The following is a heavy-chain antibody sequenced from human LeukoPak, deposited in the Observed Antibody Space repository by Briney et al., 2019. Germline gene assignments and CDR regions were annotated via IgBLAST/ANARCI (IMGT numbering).Heavy chain of an antibody. Sequence: SETLSLTCTVSGASINSTSYCWGWIRQPPGKGLEWIGYMYYSGSTNYNPSLKSRVTISVDMSKNQVSLKLSSVTAADTAVYYCARDRVGQQLVGRKYYYYYMDVWGKGTTVTISS. V-gene: IGHV4-61*05. CDR2: MYYSGST. D-gene: IGHD6-13*01. CDR1: GASINSTSYC. J-gene: IGHJ6*03. CDR3: ARDRVGQQLVGRKYYYYYMDV.